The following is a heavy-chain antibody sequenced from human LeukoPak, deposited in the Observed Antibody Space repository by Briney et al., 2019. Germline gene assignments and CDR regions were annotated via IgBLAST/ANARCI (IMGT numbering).Heavy chain of an antibody. D-gene: IGHD2-2*01. J-gene: IGHJ1*01. V-gene: IGHV1-2*02. CDR1: LYTFTAYY. CDR3: ARALMTMPRYFQH. Sequence: ASLRVSCKASLYTFTAYYIHCVPQAPGQGRERMGWINPNSGGTNYTQKFQGRVTMTRDTSISTAYMELSRLRSDDTAVYYCARALMTMPRYFQHWGQGTLVTVSS. CDR2: INPNSGGT.